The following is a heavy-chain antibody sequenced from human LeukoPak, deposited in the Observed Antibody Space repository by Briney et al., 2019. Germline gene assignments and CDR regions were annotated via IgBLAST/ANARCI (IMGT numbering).Heavy chain of an antibody. V-gene: IGHV4-61*02. CDR2: IYTSGST. D-gene: IGHD7-27*01. Sequence: SQTLSLTCTVSGGSISSGSYYWSWIRQPAGKGLEWIGRIYTSGSTNYNPSLKSRVTISVDTSKNQFSLQLSSVTAADTAVYYCARDNWGTIDYWGQGALVTVSS. CDR1: GGSISSGSYY. CDR3: ARDNWGTIDY. J-gene: IGHJ4*02.